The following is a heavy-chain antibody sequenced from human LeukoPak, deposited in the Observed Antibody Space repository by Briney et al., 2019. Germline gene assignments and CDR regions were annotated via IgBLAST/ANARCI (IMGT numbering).Heavy chain of an antibody. CDR1: GFTFSSYT. CDR3: ARAGPIFPPRFDY. Sequence: GGSLRLSCAASGFTFSSYTMNWVRQAPGKGLEWVANIKQDGSEKWYVDSVKGRFTISRDNAKNSLYLQMNSLRAEDTAVYYCARAGPIFPPRFDYWGQGTLVTVSS. J-gene: IGHJ4*02. CDR2: IKQDGSEK. D-gene: IGHD2-21*01. V-gene: IGHV3-7*04.